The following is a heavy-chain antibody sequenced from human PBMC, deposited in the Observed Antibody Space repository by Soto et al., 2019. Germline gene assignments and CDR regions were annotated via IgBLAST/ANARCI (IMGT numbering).Heavy chain of an antibody. J-gene: IGHJ4*02. V-gene: IGHV3-74*01. CDR3: AGDTRYCSSTSCYETKPFDY. Sequence: GGSLRLSCAASGFTFSSYWMHWVRHAPRKRQVWVSRINSDGSSTSYADSVKGRFTISRDNAKNTLYLQMNSLRAEDTAVYYCAGDTRYCSSTSCYETKPFDYWGQVTLVTVSS. D-gene: IGHD2-2*01. CDR2: INSDGSST. CDR1: GFTFSSYW.